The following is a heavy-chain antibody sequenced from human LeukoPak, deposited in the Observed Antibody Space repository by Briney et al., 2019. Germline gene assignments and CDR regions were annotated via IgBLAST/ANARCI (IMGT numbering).Heavy chain of an antibody. CDR1: GGSISSGSYY. Sequence: SETLSLTCTVSGGSISSGSYYWSWIRQPAGKGLEWIGRIYTSGSTNYNPSLKSRVTISVDTSKNQFSLKLSSVTAADTAVYYCARGVRGGGAAFDIWGQGTMVTVSS. CDR3: ARGVRGGGAAFDI. V-gene: IGHV4-61*02. D-gene: IGHD3-10*01. J-gene: IGHJ3*02. CDR2: IYTSGST.